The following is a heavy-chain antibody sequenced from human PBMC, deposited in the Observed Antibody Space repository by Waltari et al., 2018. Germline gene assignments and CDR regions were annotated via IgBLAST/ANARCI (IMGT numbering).Heavy chain of an antibody. CDR1: GFTFSGST. V-gene: IGHV3-73*01. Sequence: EVQVVESGGGLVQPGGSLTLSCATSGFTFSGSTILWVRQTSGKGLEWIGRIRSKPNNYATRYTASVEGRFTISRDDSENTAYLQMSSLMTEDTAVYYCTGGAVTGTDFWGQGTLVTVSS. CDR3: TGGAVTGTDF. D-gene: IGHD6-13*01. CDR2: IRSKPNNYAT. J-gene: IGHJ4*02.